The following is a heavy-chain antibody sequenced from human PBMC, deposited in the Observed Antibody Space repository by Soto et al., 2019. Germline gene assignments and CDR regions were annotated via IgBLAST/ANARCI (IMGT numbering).Heavy chain of an antibody. J-gene: IGHJ4*02. CDR3: AKEYSGSYYGGADY. CDR2: VSGSGGST. Sequence: EVQLLESGGGLVQPGGSLRLSCAASGFTFSSFAMNWVRQAPGKGLEWVSGVSGSGGSTYYADSVKGRFTISRDKAKNTLDLQMNSLRAEDMAVYYCAKEYSGSYYGGADYWGQGTLVTVSS. D-gene: IGHD1-26*01. V-gene: IGHV3-23*01. CDR1: GFTFSSFA.